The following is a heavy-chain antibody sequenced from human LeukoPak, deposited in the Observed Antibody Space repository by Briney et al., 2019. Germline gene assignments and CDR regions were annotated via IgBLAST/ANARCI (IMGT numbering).Heavy chain of an antibody. J-gene: IGHJ3*02. D-gene: IGHD6-19*01. Sequence: GGSLRLSCAASGLTFSSYSMNWVRQAPGKGLEWVSSISGSSSYIYYADSVKGRFTISRDNAKNSLYLQMKSLRAEDTAVYYCARASGYTSGWYDDAFDIWGQGTMVTVSS. CDR1: GLTFSSYS. CDR2: ISGSSSYI. V-gene: IGHV3-21*01. CDR3: ARASGYTSGWYDDAFDI.